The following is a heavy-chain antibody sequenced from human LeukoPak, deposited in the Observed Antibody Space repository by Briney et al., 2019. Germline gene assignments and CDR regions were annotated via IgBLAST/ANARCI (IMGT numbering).Heavy chain of an antibody. D-gene: IGHD3-9*01. CDR2: IHPNSGGT. Sequence: GASVKVSCKASGYTFTGYYMHWVRQAPGQGLEWMGWIHPNSGGTNYAQKFQGRVTMTRDTSISTVYMELSRLRSDDTAMYYCARVFADFDWHLRPFDPWGQGTLVTVSS. V-gene: IGHV1-2*02. J-gene: IGHJ5*02. CDR1: GYTFTGYY. CDR3: ARVFADFDWHLRPFDP.